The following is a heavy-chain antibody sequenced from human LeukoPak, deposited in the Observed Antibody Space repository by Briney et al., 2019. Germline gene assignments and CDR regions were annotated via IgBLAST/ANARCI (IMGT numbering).Heavy chain of an antibody. Sequence: GGPLTLFCAASGFTFSNAWILWVRQAPGKGLEWVGRIKSKTDIGITEYATPVKGRFTISRDDSKKTLYLQMNSLKTEATARYYCTTVRLRYFDWLFGDDYFDYWGQGTLVTVSS. CDR2: IKSKTDIGIT. CDR3: TTVRLRYFDWLFGDDYFDY. V-gene: IGHV3-15*01. D-gene: IGHD3-9*01. CDR1: GFTFSNAW. J-gene: IGHJ4*02.